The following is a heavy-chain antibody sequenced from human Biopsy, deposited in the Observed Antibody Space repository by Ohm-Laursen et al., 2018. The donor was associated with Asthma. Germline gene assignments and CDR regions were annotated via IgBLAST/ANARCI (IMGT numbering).Heavy chain of an antibody. CDR2: ISAYYGDT. Sequence: ASVKVSCKASGDTFSSFGISWVRQAPGQGLDWMGWISAYYGDTDYAQKLQGRVTMTTDTSTSTAYMELRTLRSDDTAVYYCARHRGYCTGGSCYPGLDFWGQGTLVTVSS. CDR3: ARHRGYCTGGSCYPGLDF. CDR1: GDTFSSFG. J-gene: IGHJ4*02. V-gene: IGHV1-18*01. D-gene: IGHD2-15*01.